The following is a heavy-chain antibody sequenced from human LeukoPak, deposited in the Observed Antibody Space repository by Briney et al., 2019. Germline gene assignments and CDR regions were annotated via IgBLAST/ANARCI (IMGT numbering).Heavy chain of an antibody. CDR2: IIPILGIA. D-gene: IGHD3-9*01. CDR3: ARVRNQFLTGYSPQLFDY. CDR1: GGTFSSYT. J-gene: IGHJ4*02. V-gene: IGHV1-69*02. Sequence: SVKVSCKASGGTFSSYTISWVRQAPGQGLEWMGRIIPILGIANYAQKFQGRVTITADKSTSTAYMELSSLRSEDTAVYYCARVRNQFLTGYSPQLFDYWGQGTLVTVSS.